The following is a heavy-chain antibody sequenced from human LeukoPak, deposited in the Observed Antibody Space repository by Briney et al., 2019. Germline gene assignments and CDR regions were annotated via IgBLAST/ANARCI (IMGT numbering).Heavy chain of an antibody. J-gene: IGHJ6*03. V-gene: IGHV4-59*01. CDR3: ARGLYSHGSGSPYYYYYYMDV. CDR1: GGSITSYY. D-gene: IGHD3-10*01. Sequence: SETLSLTCTVSGGSITSYYWSWIRQPPGKGLEWIGYIYYSGSTNYNPSLKSRVTISVDTSKNQFSLKLSSVTAADTAVYYCARGLYSHGSGSPYYYYYYMDVWGKGTTVTISS. CDR2: IYYSGST.